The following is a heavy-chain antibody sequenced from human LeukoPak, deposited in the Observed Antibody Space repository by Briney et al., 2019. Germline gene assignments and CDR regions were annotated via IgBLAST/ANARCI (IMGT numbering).Heavy chain of an antibody. Sequence: GGSLRLSCAAPGFTFTNFEMNWVRQAPGKGLEWVSYISSSGSKMYFADSVKGRFSISRDNAKNSLYLQMNSLRAEDTAVYYCARGPRDPTEYCSGGRCAPTYEVWGQGTLVTVSS. D-gene: IGHD2-15*01. CDR3: ARGPRDPTEYCSGGRCAPTYEV. CDR2: ISSSGSKM. CDR1: GFTFTNFE. V-gene: IGHV3-48*03. J-gene: IGHJ4*02.